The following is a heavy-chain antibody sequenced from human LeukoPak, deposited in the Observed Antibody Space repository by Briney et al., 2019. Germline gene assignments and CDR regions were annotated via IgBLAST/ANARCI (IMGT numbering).Heavy chain of an antibody. CDR1: GVSISSYY. CDR2: IYTSGST. D-gene: IGHD5-12*01. J-gene: IGHJ4*02. Sequence: PSDTLSLTCTVSGVSISSYYWSWIRQPAGKGREWIGRIYTSGSTNYNPSLKSRVTMSVDTSKNQFSLKLSSVTAADTAVYYCARDTQANFDYWGEGTLVTVSS. V-gene: IGHV4-4*07. CDR3: ARDTQANFDY.